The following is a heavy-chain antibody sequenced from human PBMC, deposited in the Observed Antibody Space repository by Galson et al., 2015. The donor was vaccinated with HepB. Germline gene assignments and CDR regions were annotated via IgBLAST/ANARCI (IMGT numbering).Heavy chain of an antibody. CDR2: IYSGGST. CDR1: GFTVSSNY. D-gene: IGHD3-3*01. V-gene: IGHV3-66*02. J-gene: IGHJ5*02. CDR3: ASIWSGYYTNWFDP. Sequence: SLRLSCAASGFTVSSNYMSWVRQAPGKGLEWVSVIYSGGSTYYADSVKGRFTISRDNSKNTLYLQMNSLRAEDTAVYYCASIWSGYYTNWFDPWGQGTLVTVSS.